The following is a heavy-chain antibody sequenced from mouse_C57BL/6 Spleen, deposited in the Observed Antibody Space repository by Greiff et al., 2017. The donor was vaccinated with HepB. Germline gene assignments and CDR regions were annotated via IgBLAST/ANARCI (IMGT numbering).Heavy chain of an antibody. D-gene: IGHD2-4*01. CDR1: GFTFSSYA. Sequence: VKLVESGGGLVQPGGSLKLSCAASGFTFSSYAMSWVRQTPEKRLEWVATISDGGSYTYYPDNVKGRFTISRDNAKNNLYLQMSHLKSEDTAMYYCARVNDYDLYYFDYWGQGTTLTVSS. V-gene: IGHV5-4*03. J-gene: IGHJ2*01. CDR3: ARVNDYDLYYFDY. CDR2: ISDGGSYT.